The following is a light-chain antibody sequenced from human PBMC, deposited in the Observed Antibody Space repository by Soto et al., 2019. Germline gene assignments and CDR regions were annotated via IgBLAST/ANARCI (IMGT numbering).Light chain of an antibody. Sequence: QSALTQPPSLSGTPGQRVTISCSGSTSNIAGNTVHWYQHLPETAPKLLIYIDDQRPSGVPDRFSGSKSGTSASLAISGLQSEDEADYYCAAWDDSLKCPAFGGGTKLTVL. J-gene: IGLJ2*01. V-gene: IGLV1-44*01. CDR2: IDD. CDR3: AAWDDSLKCPA. CDR1: TSNIAGNT.